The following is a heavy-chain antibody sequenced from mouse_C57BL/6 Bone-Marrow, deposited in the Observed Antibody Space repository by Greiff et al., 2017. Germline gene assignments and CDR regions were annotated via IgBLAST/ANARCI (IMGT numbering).Heavy chain of an antibody. CDR3: ARWGYDYDRGNARDY. D-gene: IGHD2-4*01. Sequence: QVQLQQPGAELVKPGASVKLSCKASGYTFTSYWMHWVKQRPGQGLEWIGMIHPNSGSTNYNEKFKSKATLTVDKSSSTAYMQLSSLTSEDSAVYYCARWGYDYDRGNARDYWGQGTSVTGSS. CDR2: IHPNSGST. CDR1: GYTFTSYW. J-gene: IGHJ4*01. V-gene: IGHV1-64*01.